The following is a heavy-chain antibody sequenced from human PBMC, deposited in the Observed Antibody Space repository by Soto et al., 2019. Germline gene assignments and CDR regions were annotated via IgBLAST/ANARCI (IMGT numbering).Heavy chain of an antibody. CDR3: TTLRQDSFDI. Sequence: GGSLRLSCAASGFSFHNAWMSWVRQAPGKGLEWVGRIKSESDGGTKDYAAPVKDRFSVSRDDSQNTLYLQMNSLQTEDTAVFYCTTLRQDSFDIWGQGTVVTVSS. D-gene: IGHD3-16*01. CDR2: IKSESDGGTK. V-gene: IGHV3-15*01. J-gene: IGHJ3*02. CDR1: GFSFHNAW.